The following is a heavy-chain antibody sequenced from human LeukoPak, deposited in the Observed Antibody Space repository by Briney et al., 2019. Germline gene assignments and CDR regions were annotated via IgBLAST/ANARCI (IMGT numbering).Heavy chain of an antibody. V-gene: IGHV1-24*01. CDR1: GYTLTELS. CDR2: FDPEGGET. J-gene: IGHJ3*02. Sequence: ASVKVSCKVSGYTLTELSMHWVRQAPGKGLEWMGGFDPEGGETIYAQKFQGRVTMTKDTSTDTAYMELSSLRSEDTAVYYCATVYYGSGHDAFDIWGQGTMVTVSS. CDR3: ATVYYGSGHDAFDI. D-gene: IGHD3-10*01.